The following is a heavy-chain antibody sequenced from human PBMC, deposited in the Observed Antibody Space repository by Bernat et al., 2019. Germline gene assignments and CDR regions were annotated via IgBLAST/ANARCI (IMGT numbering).Heavy chain of an antibody. V-gene: IGHV3-30*03. Sequence: QVQLVESGGGVVQPGRSLRLSCAASGFTFSSYDMHWVRQAPGKGLEWVAVISYDGNNKYYADSVKGRFTISRDNSKNTLYLQMNSLRAEDTAVYYCARPSASYSSGWSHFDYWGQGILVTVSS. D-gene: IGHD6-19*01. CDR2: ISYDGNNK. CDR1: GFTFSSYD. CDR3: ARPSASYSSGWSHFDY. J-gene: IGHJ4*02.